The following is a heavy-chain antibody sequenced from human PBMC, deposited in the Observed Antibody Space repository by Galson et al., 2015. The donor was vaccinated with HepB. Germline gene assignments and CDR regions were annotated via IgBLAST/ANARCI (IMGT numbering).Heavy chain of an antibody. Sequence: SLRLSCAAAGFTFSGSAMHWVRQASGKGLEWVGRIRSKANSYATAYAASVKGRFTISRDDSKNKAYLQMNSLKTEDTAVYYCTRMYYYDSSLDYWGQGTLVTVSS. CDR1: GFTFSGSA. V-gene: IGHV3-73*01. D-gene: IGHD3-22*01. CDR2: IRSKANSYAT. CDR3: TRMYYYDSSLDY. J-gene: IGHJ4*02.